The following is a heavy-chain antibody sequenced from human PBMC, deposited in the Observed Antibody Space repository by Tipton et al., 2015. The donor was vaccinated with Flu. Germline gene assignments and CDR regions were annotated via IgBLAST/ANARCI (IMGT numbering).Heavy chain of an antibody. J-gene: IGHJ4*02. Sequence: QLVQSGAEVKKPGASVKVSCKTSGYTFSTYGISWVRQAPGQGLEWMGWISAYNGHTNSAPKVQGRITMTTDTSTTTAYMELRSLRSDDTAVYYCVRATLLRGVIDYFDYWGQGTLVTVSS. D-gene: IGHD3-10*01. CDR1: GYTFSTYG. CDR2: ISAYNGHT. V-gene: IGHV1-18*04. CDR3: VRATLLRGVIDYFDY.